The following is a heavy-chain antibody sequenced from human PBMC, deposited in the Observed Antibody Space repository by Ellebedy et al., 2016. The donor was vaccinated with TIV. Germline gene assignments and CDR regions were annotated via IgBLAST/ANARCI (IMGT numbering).Heavy chain of an antibody. D-gene: IGHD1-1*01. CDR2: INQNGSKI. CDR1: GFTFANYW. J-gene: IGHJ4*01. Sequence: GGSLRLXXAGSGFTFANYWMNWVRQAPGKGLEWVANINQNGSKIYYVDSVKGRFTISRDNAKNSVSLQMNSLRVEDTAVYYCARSPATGTVDYWGHGTLVTVSS. CDR3: ARSPATGTVDY. V-gene: IGHV3-7*01.